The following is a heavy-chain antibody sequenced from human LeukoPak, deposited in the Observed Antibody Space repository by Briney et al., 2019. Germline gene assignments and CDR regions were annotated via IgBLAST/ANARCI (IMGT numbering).Heavy chain of an antibody. V-gene: IGHV1-2*02. D-gene: IGHD1-26*01. CDR3: ARVIVGATPHGDY. J-gene: IGHJ4*02. CDR1: GYTFTGYY. CDR2: INPNSGGT. Sequence: ASVKVSCTASGYTFTGYYMHWVRQAPGQGLEWMGWINPNSGGTNYAQKFQGRVTMTRDTSISTAYMELSRLRSDDTAVYYCARVIVGATPHGDYWGQGTLVTVSS.